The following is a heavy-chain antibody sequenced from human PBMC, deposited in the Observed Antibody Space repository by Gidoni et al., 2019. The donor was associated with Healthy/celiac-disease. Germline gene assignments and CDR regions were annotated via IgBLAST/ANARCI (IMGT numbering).Heavy chain of an antibody. D-gene: IGHD2-15*01. CDR3: ARLAAGICSGGSCYSGDY. CDR1: GGSISSSSYY. Sequence: QLQLQESGPGLVKPSETLSLTCTVSGGSISSSSYYWGWIRQPPGKGLEWIGSIYYSGSTYYNPSLKSRVTISGDTSKNQFSLKLSSVTAAETAVYYCARLAAGICSGGSCYSGDYWGQGTRVTVSS. CDR2: IYYSGST. J-gene: IGHJ4*02. V-gene: IGHV4-39*01.